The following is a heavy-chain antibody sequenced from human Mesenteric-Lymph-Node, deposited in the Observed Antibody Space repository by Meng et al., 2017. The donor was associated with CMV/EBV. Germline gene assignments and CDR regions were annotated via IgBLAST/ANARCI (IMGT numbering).Heavy chain of an antibody. CDR2: ISGGDSSTT. Sequence: SGFTFSSYAMSWVRRVLGKGLEWVSTISGGDSSTTYYADSVKGRFTISRDDSKNTLYPQMNRLRVEDTAVYYCAKESVSSKPYFFDYWGQGALVTVSS. CDR1: GFTFSSYA. CDR3: AKESVSSKPYFFDY. V-gene: IGHV3-23*01. D-gene: IGHD4-11*01. J-gene: IGHJ4*02.